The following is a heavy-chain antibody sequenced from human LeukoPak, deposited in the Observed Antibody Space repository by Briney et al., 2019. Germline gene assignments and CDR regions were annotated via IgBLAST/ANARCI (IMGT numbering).Heavy chain of an antibody. J-gene: IGHJ4*02. CDR2: IRGSGDDT. D-gene: IGHD2-2*01. CDR3: AKTSSTSCYSCVFDY. Sequence: GGSLRLSCAASGFTFSTNAMAWVRQAPGKGLEWVSAIRGSGDDTYYADSVKGRFTISRDNSKNTLYLQMNSLRAEDTAIYYCAKTSSTSCYSCVFDYWGQGTLVTVSS. CDR1: GFTFSTNA. V-gene: IGHV3-23*01.